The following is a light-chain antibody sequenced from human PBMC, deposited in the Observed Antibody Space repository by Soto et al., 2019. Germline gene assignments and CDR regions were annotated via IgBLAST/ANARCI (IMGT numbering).Light chain of an antibody. Sequence: DIQMTQSPTSLSASVGDRVTITCRASQGIRNLVAWYQQKPGKAPKLLIYAASTLQSGVPSRFSGSGSGTDFTLTINGLQPEDVATYSCQKYSSVPVFGPGTKVEIK. J-gene: IGKJ3*01. CDR2: AAS. V-gene: IGKV1-27*01. CDR3: QKYSSVPV. CDR1: QGIRNL.